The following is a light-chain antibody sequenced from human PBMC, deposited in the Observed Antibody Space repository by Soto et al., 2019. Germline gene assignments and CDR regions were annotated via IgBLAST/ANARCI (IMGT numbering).Light chain of an antibody. CDR1: SSDVGGYNY. V-gene: IGLV2-14*01. CDR3: SSYTSSSTFYV. Sequence: QSALTQPASVSGSPGQSITISCTGTSSDVGGYNYVSWYQQHPGKAPKLMIYEVSNRPSGVSNRFSGSKSGNTASLTISGLQAEDEADYCSSYTSSSTFYVFGTGTKLTVL. J-gene: IGLJ1*01. CDR2: EVS.